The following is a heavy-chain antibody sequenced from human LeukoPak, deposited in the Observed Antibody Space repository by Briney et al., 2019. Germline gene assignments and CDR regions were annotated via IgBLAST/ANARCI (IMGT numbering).Heavy chain of an antibody. J-gene: IGHJ4*02. V-gene: IGHV3-23*01. CDR1: GFTFSSSG. CDR2: ISGSDDTT. Sequence: PGGSLRLSCAASGFTFSSSGVSWVRQAPGKGLEWVSSISGSDDTTYYADSVKGRFTISRDNSKNTLHLQMNSLRAEDTAVYFCAKGSYYYDSTGYSPAPGDWGQGTLVTVSS. D-gene: IGHD3-22*01. CDR3: AKGSYYYDSTGYSPAPGD.